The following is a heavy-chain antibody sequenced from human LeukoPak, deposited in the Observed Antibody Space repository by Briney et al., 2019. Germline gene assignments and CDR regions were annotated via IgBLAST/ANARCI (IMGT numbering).Heavy chain of an antibody. V-gene: IGHV4-34*01. CDR2: INHSGST. Sequence: PSETLSLTCAVHDGSFTGSYWRWIRQPPGKGLEWIVEINHSGSTNYNPYLKSRVTISVDTSKYQFSLKLSSVTAADTAVYYCARGEANNYYMDVWGKGTTVTVSS. J-gene: IGHJ6*03. CDR3: ARGEANNYYMDV. CDR1: DGSFTGSY.